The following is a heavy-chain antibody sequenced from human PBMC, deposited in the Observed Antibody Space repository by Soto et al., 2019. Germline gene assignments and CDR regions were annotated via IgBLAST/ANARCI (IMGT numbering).Heavy chain of an antibody. J-gene: IGHJ6*02. Sequence: PGGSLRLSCAASGFTFSSYSMNWVRQAPGKGLEWVSSISSSSSYIYYTDSVKGRFTISRDNAKNSLYLQMNSLRAEDTAVYYCARDLGGVFPKAPYYYYYGMDVWGQGTTVTVSS. CDR3: ARDLGGVFPKAPYYYYYGMDV. CDR1: GFTFSSYS. V-gene: IGHV3-21*01. CDR2: ISSSSSYI. D-gene: IGHD2-8*02.